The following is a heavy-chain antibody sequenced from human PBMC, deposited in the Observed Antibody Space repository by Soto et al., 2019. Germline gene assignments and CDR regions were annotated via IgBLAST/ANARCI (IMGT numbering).Heavy chain of an antibody. Sequence: GGSLRLSCAASGFTFSSYGMHWVRQAPGKGLEWVAVIWYDGSNKDYTDSVKGRFTISRDNSKNTLYLQMNSLRAEDTAVYYCARVPGESGYYFIDYWGQGTLVTVSS. CDR1: GFTFSSYG. V-gene: IGHV3-33*08. D-gene: IGHD3-3*01. CDR3: ARVPGESGYYFIDY. CDR2: IWYDGSNK. J-gene: IGHJ4*02.